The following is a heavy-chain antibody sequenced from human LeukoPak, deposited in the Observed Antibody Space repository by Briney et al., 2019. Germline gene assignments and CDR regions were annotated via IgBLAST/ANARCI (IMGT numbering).Heavy chain of an antibody. CDR2: IYYSGST. CDR1: VGSIRCGGYY. J-gene: IGHJ4*02. V-gene: IGHV4-31*03. D-gene: IGHD2-2*01. CDR3: ARELVVPAAMFDY. Sequence: SQTRALTCTVSVGSIRCGGYYGSSSRQHPGKGLEWIWYIYYSGSTYYNPSLKSRVTISVDTSKNQFYLKLSPVAPADTAVYYCARELVVPAAMFDYWGERTLVSVSS.